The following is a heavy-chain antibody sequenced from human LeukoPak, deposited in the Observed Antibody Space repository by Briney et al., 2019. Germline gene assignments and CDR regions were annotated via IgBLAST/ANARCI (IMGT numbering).Heavy chain of an antibody. CDR1: GFTFSSYN. CDR2: ISSSSSYI. Sequence: AGGSLRLSCAASGFTFSSYNMNWVRQAPGKGLEWVSSISSSSSYIYYAESLKGRFTISRDNAKNSLYLQMDSLRAEDTAVYYCARESSGWYTPDYWGQGTLVTVSS. D-gene: IGHD6-19*01. J-gene: IGHJ4*02. CDR3: ARESSGWYTPDY. V-gene: IGHV3-21*01.